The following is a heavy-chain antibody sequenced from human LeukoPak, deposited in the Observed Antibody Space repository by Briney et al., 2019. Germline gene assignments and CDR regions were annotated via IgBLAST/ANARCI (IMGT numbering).Heavy chain of an antibody. V-gene: IGHV4-4*07. J-gene: IGHJ3*02. Sequence: SETLSLTCTVSGGSISSYYWSWIRQPAGKGLEWIGRIYTSGSTNYNPSLKSRVTMSVDTSKNQFSLKLSSVTAADTAVYYCARAGDYYDSSGYFSVAVDIWGQGTMVTVSS. D-gene: IGHD3-22*01. CDR3: ARAGDYYDSSGYFSVAVDI. CDR2: IYTSGST. CDR1: GGSISSYY.